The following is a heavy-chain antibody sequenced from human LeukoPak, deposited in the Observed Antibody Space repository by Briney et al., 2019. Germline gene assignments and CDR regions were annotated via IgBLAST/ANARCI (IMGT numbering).Heavy chain of an antibody. CDR3: AKGEGYSYGQYYFDY. D-gene: IGHD5-18*01. V-gene: IGHV3-30*02. J-gene: IGHJ4*02. CDR1: GFTFSSYG. CDR2: IRYDGSNK. Sequence: GGSLRLSCAASGFTFSSYGMHWVRQAPGKGLEWVAFIRYDGSNKYYADSVKGRFTISRDNSKNTLYLQMNSLRAEDTAVYYCAKGEGYSYGQYYFDYWGQGTLFTVSS.